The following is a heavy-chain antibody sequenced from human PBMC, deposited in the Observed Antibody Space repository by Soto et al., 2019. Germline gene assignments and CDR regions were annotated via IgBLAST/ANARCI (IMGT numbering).Heavy chain of an antibody. CDR2: IVGDASSI. V-gene: IGHV3-23*03. Sequence: GGSLRLSCAAYGFTFRTYAMNWVRQAPGKGLEWVAVIVGDASSIDYADSVKGRFTISRDNSKNIMYLQMTSLKVEDTATYFCAKDLRPDGRYDLDYWGQGTQVTVYS. CDR3: AKDLRPDGRYDLDY. D-gene: IGHD2-15*01. J-gene: IGHJ4*02. CDR1: GFTFRTYA.